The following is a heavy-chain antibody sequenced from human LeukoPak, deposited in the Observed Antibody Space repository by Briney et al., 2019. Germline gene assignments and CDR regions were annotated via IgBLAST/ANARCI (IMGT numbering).Heavy chain of an antibody. CDR1: GGSISSSSYY. CDR3: AKVSDRDSSGYYWGFEY. Sequence: PSETLSLTCTVSGGSISSSSYYWDWIRQPPGKGLEWIGSMHYSGSTNYNPSLKSRVTISVDTSRNQFSLKLTSVTAADTAVYYCAKVSDRDSSGYYWGFEYWGQGTLVTVSS. D-gene: IGHD3-22*01. CDR2: MHYSGST. J-gene: IGHJ4*02. V-gene: IGHV4-39*07.